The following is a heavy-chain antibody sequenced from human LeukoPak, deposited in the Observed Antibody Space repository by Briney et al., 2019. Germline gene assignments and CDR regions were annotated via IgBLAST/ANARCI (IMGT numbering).Heavy chain of an antibody. J-gene: IGHJ3*01. CDR2: INPNSGGT. CDR3: ARSQYLLLSWWNAFDV. Sequence: ASVKVSCKASGYTFTGYYMHWVRQAPGQGLEWMGWINPNSGGTNYAQKFQGRVTMTTDTSTSTAYVELRNLRSDDTAMYYCARSQYLLLSWWNAFDVWGQGTMVTVSS. CDR1: GYTFTGYY. D-gene: IGHD2-2*01. V-gene: IGHV1-2*02.